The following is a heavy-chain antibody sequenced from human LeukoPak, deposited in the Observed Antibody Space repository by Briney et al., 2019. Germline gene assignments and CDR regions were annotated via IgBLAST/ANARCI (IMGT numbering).Heavy chain of an antibody. CDR1: GFTFSGYE. CDR2: ISSSGSTI. D-gene: IGHD5-18*01. J-gene: IGHJ4*02. V-gene: IGHV3-48*03. CDR3: ARKLGYSYGYDY. Sequence: GGSLRLSCAASGFTFSGYEMNWVRQAPGKGLEWVSYISSSGSTIYYADSVKGRFTISRDNAKNSLYLQMNSLRAEDTAVYYCARKLGYSYGYDYWGQGTLVTVSS.